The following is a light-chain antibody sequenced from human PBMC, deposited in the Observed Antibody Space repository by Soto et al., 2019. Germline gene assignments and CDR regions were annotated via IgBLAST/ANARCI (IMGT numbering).Light chain of an antibody. Sequence: DIQMTQSPSTLSGSVGDRVTITCRASQSISSWLAWYQQKPGKAPKLLIYDASSLESGVPSRFSGSGSGTECTVTVCSLPRDEFATYIELQYNSYSTVSPGTKVDIK. J-gene: IGKJ1*01. CDR1: QSISSW. CDR3: LQYNSYST. V-gene: IGKV1-5*01. CDR2: DAS.